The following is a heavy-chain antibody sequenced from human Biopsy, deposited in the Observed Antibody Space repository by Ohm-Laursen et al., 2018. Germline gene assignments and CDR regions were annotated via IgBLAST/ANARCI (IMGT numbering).Heavy chain of an antibody. Sequence: GVSVKVSCKASGYKFTSYGMSWVRQAPGQGFEWMGRISGYNGNTNYAQKFQGRITMTIDAATSTGYMDLRSLKSDDTAVYYCARIAAAGWDDYWGQGTLVTVSS. J-gene: IGHJ4*02. CDR1: GYKFTSYG. CDR3: ARIAAAGWDDY. CDR2: ISGYNGNT. V-gene: IGHV1-18*01. D-gene: IGHD6-25*01.